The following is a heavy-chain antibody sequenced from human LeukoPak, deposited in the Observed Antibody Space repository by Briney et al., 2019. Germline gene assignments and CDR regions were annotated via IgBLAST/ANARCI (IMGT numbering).Heavy chain of an antibody. D-gene: IGHD2-2*01. Sequence: ASVKVSCKASGYTFTSYGISWVRQAPGQGLEWMGWISAYNGNTNYAQKLQGRVTMTTDTSTSTAYMELRSLRSDDTAVHYCARGPDCSSTSCYESVWFDPWGQGTLVTVSS. V-gene: IGHV1-18*01. CDR3: ARGPDCSSTSCYESVWFDP. J-gene: IGHJ5*02. CDR2: ISAYNGNT. CDR1: GYTFTSYG.